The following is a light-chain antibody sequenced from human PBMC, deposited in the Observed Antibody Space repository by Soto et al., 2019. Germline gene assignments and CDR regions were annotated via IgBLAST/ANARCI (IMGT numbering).Light chain of an antibody. CDR3: QQYGSSRT. CDR2: DAS. J-gene: IGKJ1*01. Sequence: EIVLTQSPATLSLSPGERATLSCRASQSVSSSYLAWYQQKPGQAPRLLIYDASTRATGIPDRFSGSGSGTDFSLTISRLESEDFAVYFCQQYGSSRTFGLGTKVDIK. V-gene: IGKV3-20*01. CDR1: QSVSSSY.